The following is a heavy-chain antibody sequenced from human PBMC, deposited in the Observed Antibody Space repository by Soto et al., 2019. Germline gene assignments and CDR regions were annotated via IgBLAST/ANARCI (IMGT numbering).Heavy chain of an antibody. J-gene: IGHJ6*01. Sequence: WETLSLTCAFSVVSISSSNWWSWVRQPPGKGLEWIGEIYHSGSTNYNPSLKSRVTISVDKSKNQFSLKLSPVTAADTAVYYCARDQPRAVLWFGELLYPYYYDGMDVWGQGTMVIVSS. CDR2: IYHSGST. V-gene: IGHV4-4*02. CDR3: ARDQPRAVLWFGELLYPYYYDGMDV. CDR1: VVSISSSNW. D-gene: IGHD3-10*01.